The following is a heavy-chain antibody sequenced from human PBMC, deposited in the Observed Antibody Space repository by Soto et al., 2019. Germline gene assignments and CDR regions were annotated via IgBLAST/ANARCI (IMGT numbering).Heavy chain of an antibody. D-gene: IGHD3-3*01. Sequence: SETLSLTCTVSGGSISSYYWSWIRQPPGKGLEWIGYIYYSGSTNYNPSLKSRVTISVDTSKNQFSLKLSSVTAADTAVYYCARVGEVFGVVVGSRIDPSGQGTRVTVSS. CDR2: IYYSGST. V-gene: IGHV4-59*01. J-gene: IGHJ5*02. CDR1: GGSISSYY. CDR3: ARVGEVFGVVVGSRIDP.